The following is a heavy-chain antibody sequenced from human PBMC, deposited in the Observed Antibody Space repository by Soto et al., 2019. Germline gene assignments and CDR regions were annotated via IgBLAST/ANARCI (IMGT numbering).Heavy chain of an antibody. V-gene: IGHV1-18*01. Sequence: QVQLVQSGAEVKKPGASVKVSCKASGYTFTSYGISWVRQAPGQGLEWMGWISAYNGNTNYAQKLQGRVTMTTDTSTSTGYMELRSLRSDDTAVYYCARPTYYDFWSGYYSGYYFDYWGQGTLVTVSS. CDR3: ARPTYYDFWSGYYSGYYFDY. D-gene: IGHD3-3*01. J-gene: IGHJ4*02. CDR2: ISAYNGNT. CDR1: GYTFTSYG.